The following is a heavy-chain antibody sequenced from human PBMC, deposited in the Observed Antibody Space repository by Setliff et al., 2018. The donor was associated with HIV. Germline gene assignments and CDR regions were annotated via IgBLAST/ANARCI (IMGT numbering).Heavy chain of an antibody. V-gene: IGHV4-39*07. CDR1: GASISSSSYY. CDR2: IYYGGTY. CDR3: ARGVGIGGNWFDP. D-gene: IGHD2-15*01. Sequence: TLSLTCTVSGASISSSSYYWGWIRQPPGKGLEWIGNIYYGGTYYYNPSLKSRVSMSVDTSKNQFSLKLTSVTATDTAIYYCARGVGIGGNWFDPWGQGIMVTVSS. J-gene: IGHJ5*02.